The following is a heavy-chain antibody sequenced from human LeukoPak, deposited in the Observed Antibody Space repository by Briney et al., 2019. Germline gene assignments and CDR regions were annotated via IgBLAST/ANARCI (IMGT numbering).Heavy chain of an antibody. D-gene: IGHD5-12*01. V-gene: IGHV4-59*01. CDR2: IYYSGST. J-gene: IGHJ6*03. CDR3: ARVNSGYGGVYYYYYMDV. Sequence: SETLSLTCTVSGGSISSYYWSWIRQPPGKGLEWIGCIYYSGSTNYNPSLKSRVTISVDTSKNQFSLKLGSVTAADTAVYYCARVNSGYGGVYYYYYMDVWGKGTTVTVSS. CDR1: GGSISSYY.